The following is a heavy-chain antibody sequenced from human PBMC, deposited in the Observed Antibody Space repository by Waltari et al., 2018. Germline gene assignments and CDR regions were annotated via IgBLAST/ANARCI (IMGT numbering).Heavy chain of an antibody. Sequence: QVQLVQSGAEVKKPGSSVKVSCKASGGTFSSYAISWVRQAPGQGLAWMGGIIPIFGTTNYAQKFQGRVTITADESTSTAYMELSSLRSEDTAVYYCARDNSRSPWQWLVMYFQHWGQGTLVTVSS. CDR3: ARDNSRSPWQWLVMYFQH. V-gene: IGHV1-69*01. J-gene: IGHJ1*01. CDR1: GGTFSSYA. D-gene: IGHD6-19*01. CDR2: IIPIFGTT.